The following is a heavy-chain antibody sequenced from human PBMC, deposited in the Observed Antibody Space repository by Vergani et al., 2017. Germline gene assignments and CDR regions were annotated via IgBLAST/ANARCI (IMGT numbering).Heavy chain of an antibody. CDR3: TTDPRYCGDGSCYWLRDHHYYGMDV. CDR1: GFSFRNAW. CDR2: IKSTFDRGTT. V-gene: IGHV3-15*07. J-gene: IGHJ6*02. Sequence: EVQLVESGGGLEQPGGSLRLSCVASGFSFRNAWMNWVRRTPGKGLEWVGRIKSTFDRGTTDYAAAVKGRFTISRDDSKNTLFLQMNGLKTEDIGVYYCTTDPRYCGDGSCYWLRDHHYYGMDVWGQGTTVTVSS. D-gene: IGHD2-21*01.